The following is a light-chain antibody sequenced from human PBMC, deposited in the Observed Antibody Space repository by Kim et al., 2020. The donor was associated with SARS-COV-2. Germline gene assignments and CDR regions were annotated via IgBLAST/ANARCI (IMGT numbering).Light chain of an antibody. CDR2: QTS. J-gene: IGKJ2*02. V-gene: IGKV1-5*03. CDR1: LTVTGS. Sequence: IQLTQSPSTLSASVGDRVTITCRASLTVTGSLAWYQQKPGKAPNLLIFQTSTLESGVPSRFSGSGSGAEFTLTISSLQPDDFGTYYCQQCNSASCTFGQGTKLEI. CDR3: QQCNSASCT.